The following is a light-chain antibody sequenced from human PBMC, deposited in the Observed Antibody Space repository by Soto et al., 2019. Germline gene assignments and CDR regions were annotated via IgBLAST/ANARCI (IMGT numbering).Light chain of an antibody. CDR3: QQYNNWPQT. Sequence: IVMTQSPATLSLSPGERATISCRASQSVSSNLAWYQQKPGQAPRRLIYGASTRATGIPARFSGSGSGTEFTLTISSLKSEDFEVYYCQQYNNWPQTFGQGTKVDIK. CDR1: QSVSSN. V-gene: IGKV3-15*01. J-gene: IGKJ1*01. CDR2: GAS.